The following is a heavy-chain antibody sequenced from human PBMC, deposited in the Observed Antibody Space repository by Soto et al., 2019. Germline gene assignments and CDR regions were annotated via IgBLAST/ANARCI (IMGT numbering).Heavy chain of an antibody. CDR2: INHSGST. CDR3: ARIMGWPDYFDY. V-gene: IGHV4-34*01. D-gene: IGHD3-16*01. Sequence: PSETLSLTCAVYGGSFSGYYWSWIRQPPGKGLEWIGEINHSGSTNYNPSLKSRVTISVDTSKNQFSLKLSSVTAADTAVYYCARIMGWPDYFDYWGKGTLVTVSS. J-gene: IGHJ4*02. CDR1: GGSFSGYY.